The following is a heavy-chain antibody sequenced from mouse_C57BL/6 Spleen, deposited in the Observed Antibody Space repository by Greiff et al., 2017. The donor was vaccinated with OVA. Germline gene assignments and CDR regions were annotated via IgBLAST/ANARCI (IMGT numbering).Heavy chain of an antibody. D-gene: IGHD1-1*01. CDR3: ARSPYCGSSYWYFDV. CDR2: IWSDGST. Sequence: VQLVESGPGLVAPSQSLSITCTVSGFSLTSSGVHWVRQPPGKGLEWLVVIWSDGSTTYNSALKSRLSTSKDNSKSQVFLKMNSLQTDDTAMDYCARSPYCGSSYWYFDVWGTGTTVTVSS. CDR1: GFSLTSSG. J-gene: IGHJ1*03. V-gene: IGHV2-6*03.